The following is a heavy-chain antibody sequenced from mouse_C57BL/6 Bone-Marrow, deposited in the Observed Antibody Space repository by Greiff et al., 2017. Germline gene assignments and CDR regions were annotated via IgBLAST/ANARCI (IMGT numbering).Heavy chain of an antibody. D-gene: IGHD1-1*01. CDR1: GFSLSTFGMG. CDR2: VWWDDDK. J-gene: IGHJ1*01. CDR3: AGIDPQYYARWYFDV. V-gene: IGHV8-8*01. Sequence: QVTLKVSGPGILQPSQTLSLTCSFSGFSLSTFGMGVGWIRQPSGKGLEWLALVWWDDDKYYNPALKSGLTISTDTSKTQVFLKIANVDTADNATDDCAGIDPQYYARWYFDVWGAGTAVTVSS.